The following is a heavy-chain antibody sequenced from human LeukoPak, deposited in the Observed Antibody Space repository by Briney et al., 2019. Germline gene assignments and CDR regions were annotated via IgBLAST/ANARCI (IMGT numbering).Heavy chain of an antibody. CDR3: ARLRWFGEFDY. Sequence: SETLSLTCTVSVGSISSSSYYWGWIRQPPGKGLEWIGSIYYSGCTYYNLSITSRVTISVDTSKNQCSLKLSSVTAADTAVYYCARLRWFGEFDYWGQGTLVTVSS. D-gene: IGHD3-10*01. V-gene: IGHV4-39*01. CDR1: VGSISSSSYY. J-gene: IGHJ4*02. CDR2: IYYSGCT.